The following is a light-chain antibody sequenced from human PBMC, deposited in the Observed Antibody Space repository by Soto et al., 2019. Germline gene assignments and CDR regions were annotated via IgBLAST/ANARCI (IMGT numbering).Light chain of an antibody. CDR3: AAWDGSLNVVL. CDR1: SSNIGTNT. CDR2: SSN. J-gene: IGLJ3*02. V-gene: IGLV1-44*01. Sequence: QSVLTQPPSASGTPGQRVTISCSGSSSNIGTNTVNWYQQFPRSAPKLLMYSSNQRPSGVPDRFSGSKSGTPASLAISGLQSEDEADYYCAAWDGSLNVVLFGGGTQLTVL.